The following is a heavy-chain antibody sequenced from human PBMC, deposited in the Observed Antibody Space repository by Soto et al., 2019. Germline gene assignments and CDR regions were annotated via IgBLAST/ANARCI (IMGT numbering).Heavy chain of an antibody. Sequence: SVKVSCKASGGTFSSYAISWVRQAPGQGLEWMGGIIPIFGTANYAQKFQGRVTITADESTSTAYMELSSLRSEDTAVYYCTRDSSSWSNYYYYYGMDVWGQGTTVTVSS. CDR3: TRDSSSWSNYYYYYGMDV. J-gene: IGHJ6*02. D-gene: IGHD6-13*01. CDR2: IIPIFGTA. CDR1: GGTFSSYA. V-gene: IGHV1-69*01.